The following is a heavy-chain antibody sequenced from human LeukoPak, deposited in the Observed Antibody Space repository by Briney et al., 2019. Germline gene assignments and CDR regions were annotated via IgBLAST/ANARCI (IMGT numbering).Heavy chain of an antibody. V-gene: IGHV4-59*13. Sequence: SETLSLTCTLSGDPQNDYHWSWLPHSPEAGLECIGYISYSGRTIPNPSLKGRVTISIDTSKKQFSLKLGSVTAADTAVYYCARMGLNCRGGSCDSLPLAVWGRGTLVTVSS. J-gene: IGHJ4*01. CDR1: GDPQNDYH. CDR2: ISYSGRT. D-gene: IGHD2-15*01. CDR3: ARMGLNCRGGSCDSLPLAV.